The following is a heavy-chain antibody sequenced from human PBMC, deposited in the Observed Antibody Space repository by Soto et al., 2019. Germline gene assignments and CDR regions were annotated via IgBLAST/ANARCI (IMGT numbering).Heavy chain of an antibody. CDR1: GGSISSYY. CDR3: ARDAIINSSPGFDP. D-gene: IGHD6-13*01. V-gene: IGHV4-59*01. CDR2: IYYSGST. Sequence: KTSETLSLTCTVSGGSISSYYWSWIRQPPGKGLEWIGYIYYSGSTNYNPSLKSRVTISVDTSKNQFSLKLSSVTAADTAVYYCARDAIINSSPGFDPWGQGTLVTVSS. J-gene: IGHJ5*02.